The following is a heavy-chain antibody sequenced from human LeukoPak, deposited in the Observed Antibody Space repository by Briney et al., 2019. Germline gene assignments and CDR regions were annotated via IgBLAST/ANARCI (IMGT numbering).Heavy chain of an antibody. D-gene: IGHD4-11*01. Sequence: SETLSLTRAVYGGSFSGYYWSWIRQPPGKGLEWIGEINHSGSTNYNPSLKSRVTISVDTSKNQFSLKLSSVTAADTAVYYCARGLRAYSNLNPYYYYYYMDVWGKGTTVTVSS. V-gene: IGHV4-34*01. CDR1: GGSFSGYY. CDR3: ARGLRAYSNLNPYYYYYYMDV. J-gene: IGHJ6*03. CDR2: INHSGST.